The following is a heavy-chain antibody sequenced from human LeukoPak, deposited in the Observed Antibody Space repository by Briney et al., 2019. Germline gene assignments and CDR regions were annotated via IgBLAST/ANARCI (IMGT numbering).Heavy chain of an antibody. J-gene: IGHJ4*02. CDR3: ARTQKSITMIVVVITHFDY. CDR2: ISSSGSTI. Sequence: GGSLRLSCAASGFTFSDYYMSWIRQAPGKGLEWVSHISSSGSTIYYADSVKGRFTISRDSAKNSLYLQMNSLRAEDTAVYYCARTQKSITMIVVVITHFDYWGQGTLVTVSS. V-gene: IGHV3-11*01. D-gene: IGHD3-22*01. CDR1: GFTFSDYY.